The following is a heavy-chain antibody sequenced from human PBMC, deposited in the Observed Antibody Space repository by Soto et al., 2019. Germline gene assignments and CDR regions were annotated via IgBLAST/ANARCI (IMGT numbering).Heavy chain of an antibody. V-gene: IGHV1-2*02. CDR3: ARSLSTIGGRPDS. J-gene: IGHJ4*02. Sequence: ASVKVSCKASGYTFTGYYMHWVRQAPGQGLEWMGWINPNSGDTKYAQKFQGRVTMTRDTSTRTAFMEVSRLTSDDTAVYYCARSLSTIGGRPDSWGQGTLVTVSS. CDR2: INPNSGDT. D-gene: IGHD6-6*01. CDR1: GYTFTGYY.